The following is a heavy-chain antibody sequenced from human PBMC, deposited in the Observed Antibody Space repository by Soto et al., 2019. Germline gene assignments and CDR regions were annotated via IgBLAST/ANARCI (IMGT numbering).Heavy chain of an antibody. CDR1: GFSLRTSGVG. V-gene: IGHV2-5*01. CDR3: AKSGSSGWYGWFDP. Sequence: SGPTLVNPTQNLTLTCIFSGFSLRTSGVGVGWIRQPPGKALEWLGFIYWNDDKRYGPSLKSRLTITKDTSKNQVVLTMTNMDPVDTATYHCAKSGSSGWYGWFDPWGQGTLVTVSS. CDR2: IYWNDDK. J-gene: IGHJ5*02. D-gene: IGHD6-19*01.